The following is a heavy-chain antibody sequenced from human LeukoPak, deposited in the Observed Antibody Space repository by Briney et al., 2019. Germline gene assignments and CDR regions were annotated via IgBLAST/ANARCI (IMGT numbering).Heavy chain of an antibody. CDR1: GGTFSSYA. D-gene: IGHD3-3*01. Sequence: ASVKVSCKASGGTFSSYAISWVRQAPGQGLEWMGGIIPIFGTTKCAQKFQGRVTITADESTSTAYMELSSLRSEDTAVYYCARDHWRGSEKYYMDVWGKGTTVTISS. J-gene: IGHJ6*03. CDR2: IIPIFGTT. V-gene: IGHV1-69*13. CDR3: ARDHWRGSEKYYMDV.